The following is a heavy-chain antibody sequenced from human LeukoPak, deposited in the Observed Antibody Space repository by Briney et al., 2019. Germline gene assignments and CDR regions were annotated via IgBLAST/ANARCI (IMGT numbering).Heavy chain of an antibody. D-gene: IGHD2-2*01. CDR2: IYHTGST. V-gene: IGHV4-30-2*01. CDR1: GGSISGGLYS. J-gene: IGHJ5*02. Sequence: MPSETLSLTCDVSGGSISGGLYSWSWIRQPLGKGLEWIGYIYHTGSTYYNPSLKSRVTISVDTSKNQFSLRLSSVTAADTAVYYCARLQYCSGTSCYWFDPWGQGTLVTVSS. CDR3: ARLQYCSGTSCYWFDP.